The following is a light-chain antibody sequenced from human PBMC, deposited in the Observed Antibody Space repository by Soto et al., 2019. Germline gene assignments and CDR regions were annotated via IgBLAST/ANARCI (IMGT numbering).Light chain of an antibody. CDR1: QSVRNNN. CDR3: QQYGSSPLT. J-gene: IGKJ4*01. CDR2: GAS. V-gene: IGKV3-20*01. Sequence: EIVLTQSPGTLSLSPGERATLSCRASQSVRNNNLAWYQQKPGQAPRFLIYGASSRATGIPDRFSGSGSGTDFTLTISRLGPEDFAVYYCQQYGSSPLTFGGGTKVEIK.